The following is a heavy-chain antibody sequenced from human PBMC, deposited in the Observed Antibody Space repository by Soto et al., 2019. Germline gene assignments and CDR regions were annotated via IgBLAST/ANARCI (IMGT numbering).Heavy chain of an antibody. D-gene: IGHD2-15*01. CDR3: ARGGTPIDY. J-gene: IGHJ4*02. V-gene: IGHV1-18*01. Sequence: QVQLVQSGAEVKKPGASVKASFKTSGYTFTNLGLSWVRQARGQGLEWMGWISAYNGNTNNAQNFQGRVTMPADTSTRKAYMDLSSLRCDDTAVYYYARGGTPIDYWGQGTLVTVSS. CDR1: GYTFTNLG. CDR2: ISAYNGNT.